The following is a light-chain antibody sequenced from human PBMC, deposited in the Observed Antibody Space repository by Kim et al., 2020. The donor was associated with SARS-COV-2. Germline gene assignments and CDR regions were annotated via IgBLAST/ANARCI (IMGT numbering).Light chain of an antibody. V-gene: IGKV1-39*01. CDR2: AAS. J-gene: IGKJ1*01. CDR1: QSISSY. CDR3: QQTYSTPQT. Sequence: ASVGDGVTVTCRASQSISSYLNWFQHKPGKAPKLLIYAASSLQSGVPSRFSGSGSGTDFTLTISSLQPEDFATYYCQQTYSTPQTFGQGTKVDIK.